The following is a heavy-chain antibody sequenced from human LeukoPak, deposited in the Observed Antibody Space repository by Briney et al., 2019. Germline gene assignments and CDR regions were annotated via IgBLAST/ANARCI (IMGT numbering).Heavy chain of an antibody. CDR1: GYTLTELS. V-gene: IGHV1-24*01. CDR2: FDPEDGET. Sequence: WASVKVSCKVSGYTLTELSMHLVRQAPGKGLGWMGGFDPEDGETIYAQKFQGRVTMTEDTSTDTAYMELSSLRSEDTAVYYCATVETTVTTFDYWGQGTLVTVSS. D-gene: IGHD4-17*01. CDR3: ATVETTVTTFDY. J-gene: IGHJ4*02.